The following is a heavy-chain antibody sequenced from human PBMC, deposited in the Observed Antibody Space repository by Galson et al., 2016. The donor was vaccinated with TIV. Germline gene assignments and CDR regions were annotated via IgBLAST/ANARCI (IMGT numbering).Heavy chain of an antibody. CDR1: GFSLSTRGVG. D-gene: IGHD3-22*01. Sequence: PALVKPTQTLTLTCSFSGFSLSTRGVGVGWIRQPPGKALEWLALIYWDDLKRYRPSLENRLAITKDTPKNQVVLTMTNTDPVDTATYYCARFYDSTGYPWDYWGQGTLVTVSS. CDR3: ARFYDSTGYPWDY. V-gene: IGHV2-5*02. J-gene: IGHJ4*02. CDR2: IYWDDLK.